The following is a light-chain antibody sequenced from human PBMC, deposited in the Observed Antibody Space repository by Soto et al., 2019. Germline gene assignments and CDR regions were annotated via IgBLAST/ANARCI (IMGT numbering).Light chain of an antibody. J-gene: IGKJ1*01. Sequence: ENVLTHSPGTLSLSPWERATLSCRASQSVSNNYLAWYQQKPGQAPRLLIYGPATRATGIPCRFRGSGSGTGFTLTITSLQSEDFAVYYCPQYYKWPQGTIGQGTKGGYQ. CDR1: QSVSNN. CDR3: PQYYKWPQGT. V-gene: IGKV3-15*01. CDR2: GPA.